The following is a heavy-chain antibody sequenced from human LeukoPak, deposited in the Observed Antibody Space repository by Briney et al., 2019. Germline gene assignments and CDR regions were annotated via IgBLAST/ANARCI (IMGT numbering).Heavy chain of an antibody. D-gene: IGHD4-17*01. Sequence: ASVKVSCKASGYTFTGYYMHWVRQAPGQGPEWMGWINPNSGGTNYAQKFQGRVTMTRDTSIRTAYMDLTRLRSDDTAVYYCARSLRTFVTVTTIFDYWGQGTLVTVSS. V-gene: IGHV1-2*02. CDR2: INPNSGGT. CDR1: GYTFTGYY. CDR3: ARSLRTFVTVTTIFDY. J-gene: IGHJ4*02.